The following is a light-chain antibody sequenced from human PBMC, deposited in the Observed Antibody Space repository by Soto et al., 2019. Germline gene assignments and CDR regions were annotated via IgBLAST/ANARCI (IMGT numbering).Light chain of an antibody. CDR3: QQYGSSPPVT. CDR2: GAS. CDR1: QSVSSSY. V-gene: IGKV3-20*01. Sequence: EIVLTQSPGTLSLSPGERATLSCRASQSVSSSYLAWYQQKPGQAPRLLIYGASGRATGIPDRFSGSVSGTAFTLNISRLEPEDFAVYYCQQYGSSPPVTFGQGTRLEMK. J-gene: IGKJ5*01.